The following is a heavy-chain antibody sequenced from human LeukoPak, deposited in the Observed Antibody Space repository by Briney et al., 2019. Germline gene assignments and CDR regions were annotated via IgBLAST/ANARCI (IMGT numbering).Heavy chain of an antibody. Sequence: NPSETLSLTCAVYGGSFSGYYWSWIRQPPGKGLEWIGEINHSGSTNYSPSLKSRVTISVDTSKNQFSLKLSSVTAADTAVYYCARGGVRHCGSTSCPNLDYWGQGTLVTVSS. CDR1: GGSFSGYY. CDR3: ARGGVRHCGSTSCPNLDY. CDR2: INHSGST. V-gene: IGHV4-34*01. J-gene: IGHJ4*02. D-gene: IGHD2-2*01.